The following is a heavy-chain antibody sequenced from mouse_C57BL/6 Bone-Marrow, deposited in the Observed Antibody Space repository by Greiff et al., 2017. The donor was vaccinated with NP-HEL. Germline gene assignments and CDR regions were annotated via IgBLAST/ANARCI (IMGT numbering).Heavy chain of an antibody. D-gene: IGHD2-4*01. CDR3: ATADYDFDFAS. V-gene: IGHV3-6*01. J-gene: IGHJ2*01. CDR2: ITYGGSN. CDR1: GYSITGGYY. Sequence: VQLKESGPGLVKPSQSLSLTCSVTGYSITGGYYWNWIRQFPGNKLEWMGYITYGGSNNYNPSLKNRISITRDTAGNQFFLKLNSVTTEDSATYYCATADYDFDFASWGQGTTLTVSS.